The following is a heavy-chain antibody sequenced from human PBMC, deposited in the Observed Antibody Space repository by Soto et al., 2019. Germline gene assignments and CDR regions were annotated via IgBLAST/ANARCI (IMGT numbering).Heavy chain of an antibody. D-gene: IGHD6-19*01. CDR2: ISYDGSNK. CDR1: GFTFSSYG. Sequence: QVQLVESGGGVVQPGRSLRLSCAASGFTFSSYGMHWVRQAPGKGLEWVAVISYDGSNKYYADSVKGRFTISRDNSMNTLYLQMNSLSAEDTAVYYCAKGIFRQWLVLDYWGQGTLVTVSS. V-gene: IGHV3-30*18. J-gene: IGHJ4*02. CDR3: AKGIFRQWLVLDY.